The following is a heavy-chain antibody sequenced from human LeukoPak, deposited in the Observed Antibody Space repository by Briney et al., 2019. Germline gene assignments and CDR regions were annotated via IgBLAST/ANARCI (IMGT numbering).Heavy chain of an antibody. Sequence: GGSLRLSCAASGFTFSSYAMSWVRQAPGKGLEWVSAISGSGGSTYYADSVKGRFTISRDNSKNTLYLQMNSLRAEDTAVYCCAKEGSYYDSSGYYGYWGQGTLVTVSS. J-gene: IGHJ4*02. D-gene: IGHD3-22*01. CDR2: ISGSGGST. CDR3: AKEGSYYDSSGYYGY. CDR1: GFTFSSYA. V-gene: IGHV3-23*01.